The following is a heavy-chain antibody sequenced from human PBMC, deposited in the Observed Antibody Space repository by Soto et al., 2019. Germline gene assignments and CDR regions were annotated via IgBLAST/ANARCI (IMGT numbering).Heavy chain of an antibody. V-gene: IGHV3-21*01. Sequence: EVQLVESGGGLVKPGESLRLSCAASGFTFSSYSMNWVRQAPGKGLEWVSSISSSSSYIYYADSVKGRFTISRDNAKNSLYLQMNSLRAEDTAVYYCARRGGNGSGGSCYALDYWGQGTLVTVSS. CDR3: ARRGGNGSGGSCYALDY. D-gene: IGHD2-15*01. CDR2: ISSSSSYI. CDR1: GFTFSSYS. J-gene: IGHJ4*02.